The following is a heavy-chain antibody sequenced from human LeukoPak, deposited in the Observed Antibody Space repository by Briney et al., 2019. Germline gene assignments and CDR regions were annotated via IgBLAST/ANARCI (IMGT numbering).Heavy chain of an antibody. J-gene: IGHJ5*02. V-gene: IGHV3-30*18. D-gene: IGHD4-17*01. Sequence: GGSLRLSCAASGITFRSYGMHWVRQPPGKGLEWVAVISYDGSHKYYADSVKGRFSISRDNSKNTLYLQMNSLRADDTAVYYCAKGARGDTVTSIVGLNWFDPWGQGTLVTVSS. CDR1: GITFRSYG. CDR2: ISYDGSHK. CDR3: AKGARGDTVTSIVGLNWFDP.